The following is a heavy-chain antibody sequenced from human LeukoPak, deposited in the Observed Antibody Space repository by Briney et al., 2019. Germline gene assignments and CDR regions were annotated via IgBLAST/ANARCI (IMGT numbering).Heavy chain of an antibody. CDR2: IYYSGST. J-gene: IGHJ4*02. CDR3: ARASGYYSGADY. D-gene: IGHD3-22*01. CDR1: GDSISSYY. V-gene: IGHV4-59*12. Sequence: PSETLSLTCTFSGDSISSYYWSWIRQPPGKGLGWIGYIYYSGSTNYNPSLKSRVTISVDTSKNQFSLKLSSVTAADTAVYYCARASGYYSGADYWGQGTLVTVSS.